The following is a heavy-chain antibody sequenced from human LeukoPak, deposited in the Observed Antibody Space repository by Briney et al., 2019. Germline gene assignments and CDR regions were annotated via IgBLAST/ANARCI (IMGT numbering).Heavy chain of an antibody. Sequence: GSLRLSCAASGFTFSSLWMSWVRQAPGRGPEWVANINQDGGTTYYVATVKGRFTISRDNAKNSLSLQMSSLRAEDTAVYYCTKDRQGPNQYHMDVWGKGTTVTVSS. CDR1: GFTFSSLW. CDR2: INQDGGTT. CDR3: TKDRQGPNQYHMDV. J-gene: IGHJ6*03. V-gene: IGHV3-7*01.